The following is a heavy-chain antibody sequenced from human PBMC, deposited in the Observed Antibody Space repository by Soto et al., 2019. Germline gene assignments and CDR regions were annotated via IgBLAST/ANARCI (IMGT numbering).Heavy chain of an antibody. J-gene: IGHJ6*02. V-gene: IGHV4-34*01. Sequence: SETLSLTCAVYGGSFSTYYWRWTWIRQPPGKVLEWIGEINHSGSTNYNPSLKSRVTISVDTSKNQLSLKLSSVTAADTAVYYCARPHCSSTSCYSDYYYYGMDVWGQGATVTVSS. CDR1: GGSFSTYY. CDR3: ARPHCSSTSCYSDYYYYGMDV. D-gene: IGHD2-2*02. CDR2: INHSGST.